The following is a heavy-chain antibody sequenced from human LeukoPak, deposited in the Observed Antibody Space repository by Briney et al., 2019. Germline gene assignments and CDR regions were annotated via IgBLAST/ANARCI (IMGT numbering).Heavy chain of an antibody. J-gene: IGHJ4*02. CDR1: GFTFSSYG. CDR2: ISSSSSYI. D-gene: IGHD3-9*01. Sequence: PGGSLRLSCAASGFTFSSYGMSWVRQAPGKGLEWVSSISSSSSYIYYADSVKGRFTISRDNAKNSLYLQMNSLRAEDTAVYYCARGYDILTGYSDYWGQGTLVTVSS. CDR3: ARGYDILTGYSDY. V-gene: IGHV3-21*01.